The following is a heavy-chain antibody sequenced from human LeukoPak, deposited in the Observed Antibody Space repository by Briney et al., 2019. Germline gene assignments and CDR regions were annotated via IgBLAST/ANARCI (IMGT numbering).Heavy chain of an antibody. D-gene: IGHD5-24*01. V-gene: IGHV3-43D*04. CDR2: ISWDGGST. J-gene: IGHJ4*02. Sequence: GGSLRLSCAASGFTFDDYAMHWVLQAPGRGLEWVSLISWDGGSTYYADSVKGRFTISRDNSKNSLYLPMNSLRAEDTALYYCAKLVSDGYNNPPPPSRPDREFTDYWGQGTLVTVSP. CDR3: AKLVSDGYNNPPPPSRPDREFTDY. CDR1: GFTFDDYA.